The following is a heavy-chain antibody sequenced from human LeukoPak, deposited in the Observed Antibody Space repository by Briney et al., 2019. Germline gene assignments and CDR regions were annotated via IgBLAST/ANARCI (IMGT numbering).Heavy chain of an antibody. CDR2: ISPYNGNT. CDR3: ARGGVTSVVDV. J-gene: IGHJ6*04. D-gene: IGHD4-23*01. CDR1: GYTFSSNH. Sequence: ASVKVSCKASGYTFSSNHIHWVRQAPGQGLEWMGWISPYNGNTNYAQKLQGRVTMTTDTSTSTAYMELRSLTSDDTAVYYCARGGVTSVVDVWGKGTTVTISS. V-gene: IGHV1-18*04.